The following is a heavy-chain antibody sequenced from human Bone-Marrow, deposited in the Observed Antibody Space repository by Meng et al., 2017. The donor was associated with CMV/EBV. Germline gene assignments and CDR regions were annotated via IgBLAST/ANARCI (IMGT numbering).Heavy chain of an antibody. CDR1: GYTFTGYY. CDR2: INPNSGGT. J-gene: IGHJ3*02. V-gene: IGHV1-2*02. D-gene: IGHD2-2*01. CDR3: ARSYRPAAMNAFDI. Sequence: ASEKVSCKASGYTFTGYYMHWVRQAPGQGLEWMGWINPNSGGTNYAQKFQGRVTMTRDTSISTAYMELSRLRSDDTAVYYCARSYRPAAMNAFDIWGQGTMVTVSS.